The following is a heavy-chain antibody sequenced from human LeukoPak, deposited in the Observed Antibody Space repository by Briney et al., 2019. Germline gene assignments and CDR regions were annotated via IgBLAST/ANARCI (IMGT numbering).Heavy chain of an antibody. CDR3: ARGSSSWLDYYIDV. CDR1: GGSISSGGYS. Sequence: PSETLSLTRAVSGGSISSGGYSWTWIRQPPGKGLECIGHIYYSGTTYYNPSLKSRVTISLDTSKNQFSLRLTSVTAADTAVYYCARGSSSWLDYYIDVWAKGTTVTVSS. J-gene: IGHJ6*03. D-gene: IGHD6-13*01. V-gene: IGHV4-30-4*07. CDR2: IYYSGTT.